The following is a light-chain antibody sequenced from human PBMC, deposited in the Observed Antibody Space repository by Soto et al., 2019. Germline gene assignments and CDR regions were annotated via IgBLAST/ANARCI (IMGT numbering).Light chain of an antibody. J-gene: IGLJ7*01. CDR3: QTWGTGFHAV. V-gene: IGLV4-69*01. Sequence: QLVLTQSPSASASLGASVKLTCTLSSGHSSYAIAWHQQQPEKGPRYLMKLNSDGSHSKGDGIPDRFSGSSSGAERYLTISSLQSEDEADYYCQTWGTGFHAVFGGGTQLTVL. CDR1: SGHSSYA. CDR2: LNSDGSH.